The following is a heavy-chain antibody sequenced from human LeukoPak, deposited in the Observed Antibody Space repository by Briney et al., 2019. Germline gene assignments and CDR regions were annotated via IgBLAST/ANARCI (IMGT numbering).Heavy chain of an antibody. CDR1: GGSFSGYY. CDR2: INHSGST. V-gene: IGHV4-34*01. J-gene: IGHJ4*02. CDR3: ARGDKQSGYDYDY. D-gene: IGHD5-12*01. Sequence: SETLSLTCAVYGGSFSGYYWSWIRQPPGKGLEWIGEINHSGSTNYNPSLKSRVTISVDTSKNQFSPKLSSVTAADTAVYYCARGDKQSGYDYDYWGQGTLVTVSS.